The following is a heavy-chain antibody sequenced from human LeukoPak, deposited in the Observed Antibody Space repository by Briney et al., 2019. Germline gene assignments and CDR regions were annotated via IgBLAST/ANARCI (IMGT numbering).Heavy chain of an antibody. J-gene: IGHJ4*02. CDR2: IYYSGTT. Sequence: SETLSLTCTVSGGSISTNSYYWGWIRQPPGKGLKWIGSIYYSGTTYYTPSLKSRVSISVDTSKNQFSLKVGSVTAADTAVYYCARHYLPTISKGSFDYWGQGTLVTVSS. CDR3: ARHYLPTISKGSFDY. CDR1: GGSISTNSYY. D-gene: IGHD5-24*01. V-gene: IGHV4-39*01.